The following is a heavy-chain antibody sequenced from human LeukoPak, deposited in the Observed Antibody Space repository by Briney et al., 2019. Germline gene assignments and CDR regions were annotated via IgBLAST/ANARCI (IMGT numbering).Heavy chain of an antibody. V-gene: IGHV5-51*01. D-gene: IGHD3-22*01. CDR1: GYTFSTYW. CDR2: IYPGDSDT. CDR3: ARRDSSGYYYEFDY. J-gene: IGHJ4*02. Sequence: GESLKISCKGSGYTFSTYWIAWVRQMPGKGLEWMGIIYPGDSDTRYGPSFQGQVTISSDKSISTAYLQWSSLKASDTAMYYCARRDSSGYYYEFDYWGRGTLVTVSS.